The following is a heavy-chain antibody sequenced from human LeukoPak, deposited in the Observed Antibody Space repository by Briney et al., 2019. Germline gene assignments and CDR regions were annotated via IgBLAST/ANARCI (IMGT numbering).Heavy chain of an antibody. Sequence: GGSLRLSCAASGFTFSSYSMNWVRQAPGKGLEWVSSISSSSSYIYYADSVKGRFTISRDNAKNSLYLQMNSLRAEDTAVYYCARDRIAAAGMNWFDPWGQGTLVTVSS. CDR3: ARDRIAAAGMNWFDP. CDR1: GFTFSSYS. J-gene: IGHJ5*02. CDR2: ISSSSSYI. V-gene: IGHV3-21*01. D-gene: IGHD6-13*01.